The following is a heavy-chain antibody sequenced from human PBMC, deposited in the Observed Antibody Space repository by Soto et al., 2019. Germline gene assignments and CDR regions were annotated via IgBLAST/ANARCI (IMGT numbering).Heavy chain of an antibody. D-gene: IGHD6-19*01. V-gene: IGHV3-23*01. CDR3: TKGDNDGWYWYFDL. Sequence: EVQLLESGGGLVQPGGSLRLSCAASGFTFSNYAMSWVRQAPGKGLEWVSAISGSGSTTYYADSVKGGFTISRDNSKDTLYLQMNSLRAEDTALYYCTKGDNDGWYWYFDLWGRGTLVTVSS. J-gene: IGHJ2*01. CDR2: ISGSGSTT. CDR1: GFTFSNYA.